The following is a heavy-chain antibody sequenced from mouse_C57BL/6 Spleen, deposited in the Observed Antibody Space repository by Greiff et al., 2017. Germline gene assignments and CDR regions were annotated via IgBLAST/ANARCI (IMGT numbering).Heavy chain of an antibody. CDR3: VPYGDYAWFAY. CDR2: IDPETGGT. D-gene: IGHD2-4*01. CDR1: GYTFTDYE. Sequence: QLQQSGAELVRPGASVTLSCKASGYTFTDYEMHWVKQTPVHGLEWIGAIDPETGGTAYNQKFTGKAILTADKSSSTAYMELRSLTSEDSAVYYCVPYGDYAWFAYWGQGTLVTVAA. V-gene: IGHV1-15*01. J-gene: IGHJ3*01.